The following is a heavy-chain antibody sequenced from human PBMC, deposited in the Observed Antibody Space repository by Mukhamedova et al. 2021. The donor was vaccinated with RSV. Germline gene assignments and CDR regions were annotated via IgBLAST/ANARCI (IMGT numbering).Heavy chain of an antibody. J-gene: IGHJ6*02. CDR2: VTGTGLKT. D-gene: IGHD7-27*01. CDR3: VKDQMSRQVLGTDNQALQV. Sequence: GLEYVSSVTGTGLKTYYADSVKGRFTISRDNSKNTVHLQLDSLSADDTAVYYCVKDQMSRQVLGTDNQALQVWGQGTTCIVS. V-gene: IGHV3-23*01.